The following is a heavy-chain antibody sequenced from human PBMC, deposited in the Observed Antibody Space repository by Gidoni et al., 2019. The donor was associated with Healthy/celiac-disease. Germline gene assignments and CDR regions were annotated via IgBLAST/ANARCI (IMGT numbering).Heavy chain of an antibody. CDR2: ISGSGGST. V-gene: IGHV3-23*01. J-gene: IGHJ4*02. D-gene: IGHD3-10*01. CDR1: GFTFSIYA. CDR3: ASGGYLFVLFDY. Sequence: EVQLLESGGGLVQPRGSLRLSCAASGFTFSIYAMSWVRQAPGKGLEWVSAISGSGGSTYYADSVKGRFTISRDNSKNTLYLQMNSLRAEDTAVYYCASGGYLFVLFDYWGQGTLVTVSS.